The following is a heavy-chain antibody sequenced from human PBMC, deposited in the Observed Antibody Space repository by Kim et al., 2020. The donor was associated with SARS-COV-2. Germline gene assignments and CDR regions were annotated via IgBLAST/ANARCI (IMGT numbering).Heavy chain of an antibody. CDR3: AXXVHXXXGSXXXW. J-gene: IGHJ5*01. Sequence: SETLSPXCTVSGGSISSYYWSWIRQPPGKGLXXIGXXYYSGXTNYNPSLKSRVTXXVDXXXNQXXXKLXXVTXXXTAXXXCAXXVHXXXGSXXXW. CDR1: GGSISSYY. CDR2: XYYSGXT. D-gene: IGHD3-10*01. V-gene: IGHV4-59*01.